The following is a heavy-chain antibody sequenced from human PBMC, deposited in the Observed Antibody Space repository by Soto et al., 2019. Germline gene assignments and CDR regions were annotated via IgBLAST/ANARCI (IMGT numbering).Heavy chain of an antibody. D-gene: IGHD3-3*01. Sequence: ASVKVSCKASGYTFTGYYMHWVRQAPGQGLEWMGWINPNSGGTNYAQKFQGWVTMTRDTSVSTAYMELSRLRSDDTAVYYCARARSDFWSGYDPAPYDIYTVVWGDGTPV. CDR2: INPNSGGT. CDR1: GYTFTGYY. J-gene: IGHJ6*03. V-gene: IGHV1-2*04. CDR3: ARARSDFWSGYDPAPYDIYTVV.